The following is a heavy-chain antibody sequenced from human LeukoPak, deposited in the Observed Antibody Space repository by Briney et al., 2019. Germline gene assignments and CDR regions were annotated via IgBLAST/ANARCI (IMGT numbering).Heavy chain of an antibody. CDR1: GFTFSSYA. V-gene: IGHV3-23*01. CDR2: IRGTGDST. Sequence: GGSLRLSCAASGFTFSSYAMSRVRPAPGKGLEWVSGIRGTGDSTYYADSVKGRFTISRDNSKSKLYLQMNSLRAEDTAIYYCARDPIGDNWFDPWGQGTLVTVSS. D-gene: IGHD1-26*01. CDR3: ARDPIGDNWFDP. J-gene: IGHJ5*02.